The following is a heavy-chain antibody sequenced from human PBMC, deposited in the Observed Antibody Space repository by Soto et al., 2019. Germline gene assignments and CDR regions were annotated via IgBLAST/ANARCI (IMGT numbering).Heavy chain of an antibody. D-gene: IGHD2-2*01. CDR2: IIPIFETT. V-gene: IGHV1-69*01. CDR3: ARDMIPAAISYRYYAMDV. CDR1: GGTFSNYA. J-gene: IGHJ6*02. Sequence: QVQLVQSGAEVKKPGSSVKVSCKASGGTFSNYAFSWVRQVPGQGLEWMGGIIPIFETTNYAQKFQGRVTITADESTSTTSMELSSLSSEDTAVFFCARDMIPAAISYRYYAMDVWGQGTTVTVSS.